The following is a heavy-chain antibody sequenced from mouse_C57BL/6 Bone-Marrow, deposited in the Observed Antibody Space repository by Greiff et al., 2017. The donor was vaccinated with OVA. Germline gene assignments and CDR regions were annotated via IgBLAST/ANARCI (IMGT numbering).Heavy chain of an antibody. CDR1: GFTFSSYG. D-gene: IGHD4-1*01. J-gene: IGHJ2*01. V-gene: IGHV5-6*01. Sequence: EVKVVESGGDLVKPGGSLKLSCAASGFTFSSYGMSWVSQTPDKRLEWVATISSGGSYTYYPDSVKGRFTISRDNAKNTLYLQMSSLKSEDTAMYYCARQLGPFDYWGQGTTLTVSS. CDR3: ARQLGPFDY. CDR2: ISSGGSYT.